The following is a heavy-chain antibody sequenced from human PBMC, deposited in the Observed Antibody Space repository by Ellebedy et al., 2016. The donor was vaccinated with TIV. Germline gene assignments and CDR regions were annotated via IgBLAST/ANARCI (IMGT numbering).Heavy chain of an antibody. CDR3: ARRPLYRGSARPGDY. V-gene: IGHV4-39*01. J-gene: IGHJ4*02. D-gene: IGHD3-10*01. CDR2: IYYSGST. CDR1: GGSISSSSYY. Sequence: SETLSLXXTVSGGSISSSSYYWGWIRQPPGKGLEWIGSIYYSGSTYYNPSLKSRVTISVDTSKNQFSLKLSSVTAADTAVYYCARRPLYRGSARPGDYWGQGTLVTVSS.